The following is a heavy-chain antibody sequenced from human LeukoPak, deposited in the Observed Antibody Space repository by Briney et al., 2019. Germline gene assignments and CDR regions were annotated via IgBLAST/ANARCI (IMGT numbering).Heavy chain of an antibody. CDR2: INHSGST. CDR3: ARGRRIQLWLTYFGY. Sequence: PPETLSLTCAVCGGSFSGYYWSWIRQPPGKGLQWIGEINHSGSTNYNPSLKSRVTISVDTSKNQFSLKLSSVTAADTAVYYCARGRRIQLWLTYFGYWGQGTLVTVSS. CDR1: GGSFSGYY. D-gene: IGHD5-18*01. J-gene: IGHJ4*02. V-gene: IGHV4-34*01.